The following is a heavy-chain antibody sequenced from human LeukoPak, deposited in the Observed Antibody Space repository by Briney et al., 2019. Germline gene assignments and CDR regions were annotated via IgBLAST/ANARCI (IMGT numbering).Heavy chain of an antibody. J-gene: IGHJ6*02. Sequence: GGSLRLSCAASEFTVSSNYMSWIRQAPGKGLEWVSYISSSGSTIYYADSVKGRFTISRDNAKNSLYLQMNSLRAEDTAVYYCARDPNYSRYYGMDVWGQGTTVTVSS. D-gene: IGHD4/OR15-4a*01. CDR1: EFTVSSNY. CDR3: ARDPNYSRYYGMDV. V-gene: IGHV3-11*01. CDR2: ISSSGSTI.